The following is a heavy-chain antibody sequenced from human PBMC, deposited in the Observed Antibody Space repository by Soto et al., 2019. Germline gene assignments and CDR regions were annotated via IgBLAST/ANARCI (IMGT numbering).Heavy chain of an antibody. V-gene: IGHV3-33*01. CDR3: ARPYGSGSYYYYGMDV. D-gene: IGHD3-10*01. CDR1: VFSFSIYG. CDR2: IWYDGSNK. Sequence: LRLSCAASVFSFSIYGMHWVRQAPCKGLEWVAVIWYDGSNKYYADSVKGRFTISRDNSKNTLYLQMNSLRAEDTAVYYCARPYGSGSYYYYGMDVWGQGTTVTVSS. J-gene: IGHJ6*02.